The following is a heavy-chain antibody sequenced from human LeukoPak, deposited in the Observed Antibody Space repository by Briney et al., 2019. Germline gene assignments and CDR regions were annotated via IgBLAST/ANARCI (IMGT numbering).Heavy chain of an antibody. J-gene: IGHJ5*02. D-gene: IGHD3-10*01. CDR2: IYTSGST. V-gene: IGHV4-4*07. CDR3: ARVMYYYGSGSYYNDINWFDP. Sequence: SETLSLTCSVSGGSISSYYWSWIRQPAGKGLEWIGRIYTSGSTNYNPSLKSRVTMSVDTSKNQFSLKLSSVTAADTAVYYCARVMYYYGSGSYYNDINWFDPWDQGTLVTVSS. CDR1: GGSISSYY.